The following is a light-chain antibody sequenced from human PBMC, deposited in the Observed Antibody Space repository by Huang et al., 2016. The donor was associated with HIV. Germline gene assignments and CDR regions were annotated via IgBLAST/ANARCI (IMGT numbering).Light chain of an antibody. V-gene: IGKV4-1*01. CDR2: WAS. CDR3: QQHYGRQST. Sequence: IVMTQSPESLAVTLGERASINCKSSQSLLYRSNNKNYLAGYQKKQGHPPTLLIYWASVRDVGVPERFSGGGSGTNFTLTINSLQADDVAVYYCQQHYGRQSTFGQGT. J-gene: IGKJ1*01. CDR1: QSLLYRSNNKNY.